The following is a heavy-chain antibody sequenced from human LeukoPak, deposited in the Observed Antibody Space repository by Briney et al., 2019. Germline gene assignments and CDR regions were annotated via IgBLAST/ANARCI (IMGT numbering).Heavy chain of an antibody. CDR3: ARMPVGSGQGYCSGGSCPLYHYYGMDV. Sequence: SETLSLTCTVSGGSISSYYWSWIRQPPGKGLEWIGYIYYSGSTNYNPSLKSRVTISVDTSKNQFSLKLSSVTAADTAVYYCARMPVGSGQGYCSGGSCPLYHYYGMDVWGQGTTVTVSS. J-gene: IGHJ6*02. CDR1: GGSISSYY. V-gene: IGHV4-59*01. CDR2: IYYSGST. D-gene: IGHD2-15*01.